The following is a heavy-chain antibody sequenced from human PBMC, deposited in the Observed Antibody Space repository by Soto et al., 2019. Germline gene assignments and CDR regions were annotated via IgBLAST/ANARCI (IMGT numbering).Heavy chain of an antibody. Sequence: QVQLVQSGAEVKKPGASVKVSCKASGYTFTGYYMHWVRQAPGQGLEWMGWINPNSGGTNYAQKFQGWVTMTRDTSISTAYMELSRLRSDDTAVYYCARGRITIFGVVTRGFDYWGQGTLVTVSS. CDR3: ARGRITIFGVVTRGFDY. J-gene: IGHJ4*02. V-gene: IGHV1-2*04. CDR1: GYTFTGYY. CDR2: INPNSGGT. D-gene: IGHD3-3*01.